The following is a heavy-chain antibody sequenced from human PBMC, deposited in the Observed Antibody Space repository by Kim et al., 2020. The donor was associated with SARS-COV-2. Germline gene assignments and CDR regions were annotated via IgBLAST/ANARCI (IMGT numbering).Heavy chain of an antibody. D-gene: IGHD1-26*01. CDR3: ARDNRGVGAPYSDY. V-gene: IGHV1-69*04. CDR1: GGTFSSYA. CDR2: IIPILGIA. J-gene: IGHJ4*02. Sequence: SVKVSCKASGGTFSSYAISWVRQAPGQGLEWMGRIIPILGIANYAQKFQGRVTITADKSTSTAYMELSSLRSEDTAVYYCARDNRGVGAPYSDYWGQGTLVTVSS.